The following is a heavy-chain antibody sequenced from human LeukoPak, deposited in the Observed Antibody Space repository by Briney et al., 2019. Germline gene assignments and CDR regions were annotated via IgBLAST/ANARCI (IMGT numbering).Heavy chain of an antibody. CDR2: ITSSSSYI. CDR3: ARAVSGSGSN. Sequence: GGSLRLSCAASGFTFSRYNMNWVRQAPGKGLEWVSSITSSSSYIYYADSVKGRFTVSRDNAKNSLYLQMHSLRAEDTAVYYCARAVSGSGSNWGQGTLVTVSS. J-gene: IGHJ4*02. CDR1: GFTFSRYN. V-gene: IGHV3-21*01. D-gene: IGHD3-10*01.